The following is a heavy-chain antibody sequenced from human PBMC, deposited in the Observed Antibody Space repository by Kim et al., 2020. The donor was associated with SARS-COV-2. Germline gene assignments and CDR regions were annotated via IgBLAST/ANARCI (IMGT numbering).Heavy chain of an antibody. CDR1: GGSFSGYY. Sequence: SETLSLTCAVYGGSFSGYYWSWIRQPPGKGLEWIGEINHSGSTNYNPSLKSRVTISVDTSKNQFSLKLSSVTAADTAVYYCARGRSYGFGGFDYWGQGTL. CDR2: INHSGST. J-gene: IGHJ4*02. D-gene: IGHD5-18*01. CDR3: ARGRSYGFGGFDY. V-gene: IGHV4-34*01.